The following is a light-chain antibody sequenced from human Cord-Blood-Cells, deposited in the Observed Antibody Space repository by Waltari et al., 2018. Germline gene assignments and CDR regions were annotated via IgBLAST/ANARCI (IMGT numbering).Light chain of an antibody. CDR3: QQYGSSPT. Sequence: EIVLPQSPGTLSLSPGERASQSVSSSYLAWYQQKPGQAPRLLIYGASSRATGIPDRFSGSGSGTDFTLTISRLEPEDFAVYYCQQYGSSPTFGPGTKVDIK. V-gene: IGKV3-20*01. J-gene: IGKJ3*01. CDR2: GAS. CDR1: QSVSSSY.